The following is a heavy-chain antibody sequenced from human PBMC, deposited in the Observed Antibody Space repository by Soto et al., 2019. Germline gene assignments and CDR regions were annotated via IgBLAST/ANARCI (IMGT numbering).Heavy chain of an antibody. CDR2: VSANNVNT. CDR3: ARRFGVAPVYAAYVF. Sequence: QVHLVQSGAEVKKHGASVKVSCKASGFTFTIYGISWVRQAPGQGLEWMGWVSANNVNTHYAQKFQGRVTMSTHTSTNTAYMELKSVRSDDTAMYYCARRFGVAPVYAAYVFWGQGTMVTVSS. D-gene: IGHD2-8*01. CDR1: GFTFTIYG. J-gene: IGHJ3*01. V-gene: IGHV1-18*01.